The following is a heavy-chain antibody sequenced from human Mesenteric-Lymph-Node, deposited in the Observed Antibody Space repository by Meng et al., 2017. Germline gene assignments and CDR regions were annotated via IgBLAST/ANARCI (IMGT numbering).Heavy chain of an antibody. CDR3: AGEGSSTSLDY. CDR1: GYTFSDYA. V-gene: IGHV1-3*01. J-gene: IGHJ4*02. D-gene: IGHD6-13*01. CDR2: INAGNGNR. Sequence: ASVKVSCKASGYTFSDYAIHWVRQAPGQRLEWMGWINAGNGNRRYSEMFQGRVAMTWDTSARSAYMALTSLRSEDTAVYYFAGEGSSTSLDYWGQGTLVTVSS.